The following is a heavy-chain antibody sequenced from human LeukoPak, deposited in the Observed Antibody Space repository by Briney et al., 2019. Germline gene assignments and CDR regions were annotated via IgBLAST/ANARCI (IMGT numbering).Heavy chain of an antibody. V-gene: IGHV3-21*01. Sequence: GGSLRLSCAASGFTFSSYSMNWVRQALGKGLGWVSSISSSSYIYYADSVKGRFTISRDNAKNSLYLQMNSLRAEDTAVYYCARVGGYNPIDYWGQGTLVTVSS. CDR1: GFTFSSYS. J-gene: IGHJ4*02. CDR3: ARVGGYNPIDY. D-gene: IGHD5-24*01. CDR2: ISSSSYI.